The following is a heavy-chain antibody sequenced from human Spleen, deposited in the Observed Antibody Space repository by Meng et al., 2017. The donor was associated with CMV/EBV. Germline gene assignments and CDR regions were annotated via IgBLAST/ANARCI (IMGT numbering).Heavy chain of an antibody. CDR2: ISGSGGST. CDR1: GFTFSSFA. Sequence: GESLKISCAASGFTFSSFAMNWVRQAPGKGLEWVSAISGSGGSTYYADSVKGRFTISRDNSKNTLYLQMNSLRAEDTAVYYCAKDLGFGESWLDYFDYWGQGTLVTVSS. D-gene: IGHD3-10*01. CDR3: AKDLGFGESWLDYFDY. J-gene: IGHJ4*02. V-gene: IGHV3-23*01.